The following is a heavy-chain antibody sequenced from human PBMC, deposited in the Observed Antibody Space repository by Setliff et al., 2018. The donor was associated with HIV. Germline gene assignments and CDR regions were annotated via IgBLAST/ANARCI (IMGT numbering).Heavy chain of an antibody. D-gene: IGHD6-6*01. CDR3: ARDASISSPYDAFDI. V-gene: IGHV3-64*01. CDR1: GFTFSSYA. CDR2: ISSNGGNT. Sequence: PGGSLRLSCAASGFTFSSYAMHWVRQAPGKGLEYVSSISSNGGNTYYASSLKGRFTISRDNPKNTLYLQMGSLRAEDMAVYYCARDASISSPYDAFDIWGQGTMVTVSS. J-gene: IGHJ3*02.